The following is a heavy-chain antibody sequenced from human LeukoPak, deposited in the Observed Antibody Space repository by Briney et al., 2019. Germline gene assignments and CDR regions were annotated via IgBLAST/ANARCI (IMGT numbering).Heavy chain of an antibody. Sequence: PGGSLRLSCATSGFTFSSYSMHWVRQAPGKGLEWVSYISSSSSAIKYADSVKGRFTISRDNAKNSLYLQMNSLRDKDTAVYYFARDLYYGFDYWGQGTLVSVSS. CDR1: GFTFSSYS. CDR2: ISSSSSAI. V-gene: IGHV3-48*02. CDR3: ARDLYYGFDY. J-gene: IGHJ4*02. D-gene: IGHD1-26*01.